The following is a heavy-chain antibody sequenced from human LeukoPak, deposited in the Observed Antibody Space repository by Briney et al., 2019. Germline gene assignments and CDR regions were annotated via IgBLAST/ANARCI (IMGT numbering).Heavy chain of an antibody. J-gene: IGHJ4*02. CDR1: GFTFSNYA. V-gene: IGHV3-23*01. Sequence: GGYLRLSCAASGFTFSNYAMSWVRQAPGKGLKWVLDISDSGGIYYVDSVKRRFIIDRDNSKNVLHLEMNSRKVEDTAIYYCAKEIAAGGTPSFDFWGQGILVSVS. D-gene: IGHD6-13*01. CDR3: AKEIAAGGTPSFDF. CDR2: ISDSGGI.